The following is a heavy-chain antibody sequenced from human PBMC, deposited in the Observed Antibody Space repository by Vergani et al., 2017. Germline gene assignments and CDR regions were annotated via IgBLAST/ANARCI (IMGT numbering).Heavy chain of an antibody. CDR2: IYYSENK. CDR3: ARCFRDEGMIYGGTVENWFDP. V-gene: IGHV4-39*01. J-gene: IGHJ5*02. Sequence: QLQLQESGPGLVKPSETLSLTCTVSGGSITHGAFYRGWIRQSPGKGLEWIGSIYYSENKFYNPSLESRVTLSIDTTKNQFSLKLKSVTAADTAVYYCARCFRDEGMIYGGTVENWFDPWGQGTLVTVSS. D-gene: IGHD3-22*01. CDR1: GGSITHGAFY.